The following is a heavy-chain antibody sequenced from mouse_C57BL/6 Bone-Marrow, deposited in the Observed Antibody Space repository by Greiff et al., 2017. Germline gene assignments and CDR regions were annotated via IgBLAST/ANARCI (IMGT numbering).Heavy chain of an antibody. D-gene: IGHD1-1*01. J-gene: IGHJ4*01. CDR3: ARLLRVAMDY. CDR1: GYTFTSYG. Sequence: VKLMESGAELARPGASVKLSCKASGYTFTSYGISWVKQRTGQGLEWIGEIYPRSGNTYYNEKFKGKATLTADKSSSTAYMELRSLTSEDSAVYFCARLLRVAMDYWGQGTSVTVSS. V-gene: IGHV1-81*01. CDR2: IYPRSGNT.